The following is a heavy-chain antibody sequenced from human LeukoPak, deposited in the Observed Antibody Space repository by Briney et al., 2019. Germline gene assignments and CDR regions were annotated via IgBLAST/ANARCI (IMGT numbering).Heavy chain of an antibody. D-gene: IGHD5-24*01. CDR3: ARGVKRRLHQEAYFDY. CDR1: GYTFTSYG. CDR2: ISAYNGNT. J-gene: IGHJ4*02. V-gene: IGHV1-18*01. Sequence: ASVKVSCKASGYTFTSYGISWVRQAPGQGLEWMGWISAYNGNTNYAQKLQGRVTMTTDTSTSTAYMELSRLRSDDTAVYYCARGVKRRLHQEAYFDYWGQGTLVTVSS.